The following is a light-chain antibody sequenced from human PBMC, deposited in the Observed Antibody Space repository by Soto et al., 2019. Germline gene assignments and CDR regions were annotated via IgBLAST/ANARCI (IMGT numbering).Light chain of an antibody. CDR2: EVS. CDR3: SSYTSSSTL. J-gene: IGLJ2*01. V-gene: IGLV2-14*01. CDR1: SSDVGGYNY. Sequence: QAVLTQPASVSGSPGQSFTISCTGTSSDVGGYNYVSWYQQHPGKAPKLMIYEVSNRPSGVSNRFSGSKSGNTASLTISGLQAEDEADYYCSSYTSSSTLFGGGTKVTVL.